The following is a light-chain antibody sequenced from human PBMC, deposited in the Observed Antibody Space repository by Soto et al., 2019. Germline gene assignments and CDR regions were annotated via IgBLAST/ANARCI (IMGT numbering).Light chain of an antibody. CDR1: SSDVGGYNY. CDR2: DVS. Sequence: QSALTQPASVSGSPGQSITISCTGTSSDVGGYNYVSWYQQHPGKAPKLMIYDVSNRPSGVSNRFSGSKSGNTASLTISGLQAEEEADYYCSSYTISSTEFGGGTKLTV. CDR3: SSYTISSTE. V-gene: IGLV2-14*01. J-gene: IGLJ2*01.